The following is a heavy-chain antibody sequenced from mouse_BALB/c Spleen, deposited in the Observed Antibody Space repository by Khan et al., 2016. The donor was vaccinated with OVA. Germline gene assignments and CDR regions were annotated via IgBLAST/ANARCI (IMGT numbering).Heavy chain of an antibody. V-gene: IGHV1-4*01. CDR1: GYTFTSYT. CDR2: INPSNGYT. J-gene: IGHJ3*01. D-gene: IGHD2-14*01. Sequence: QVRLQQSGAELARPGASVKMSCKASGYTFTSYTIHWIKLRPGQGLEWIGFINPSNGYTNYNQKFKDKATLTADKSSTTVYMQLSSLTSDDSAVYNGVRDGAYHRNDGWFAYWGQVTLVTVSA. CDR3: VRDGAYHRNDGWFAY.